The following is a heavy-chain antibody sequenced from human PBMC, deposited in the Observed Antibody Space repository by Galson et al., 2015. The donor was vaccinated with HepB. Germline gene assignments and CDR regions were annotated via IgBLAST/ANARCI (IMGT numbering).Heavy chain of an antibody. CDR3: ARVRSGSSSWYVY. CDR2: INPNSGGT. V-gene: IGHV1-2*02. D-gene: IGHD6-13*01. CDR1: GYTFTGYY. Sequence: SVKVSCKASGYTFTGYYMHWVRQAPGQGLEWMGWINPNSGGTNYAQKFQGRVTMTRDTSISTAYMELSRLRSDDTAVYYCARVRSGSSSWYVYWGQGTLVTVSS. J-gene: IGHJ4*02.